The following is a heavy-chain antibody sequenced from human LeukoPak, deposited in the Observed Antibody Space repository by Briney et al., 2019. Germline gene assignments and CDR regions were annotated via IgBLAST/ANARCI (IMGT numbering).Heavy chain of an antibody. V-gene: IGHV1-18*01. J-gene: IGHJ4*02. CDR2: ISAYNGNT. CDR3: ARDRRIAAAGTLSY. Sequence: GASVKVSCKASGYTFTSYGISWVRQAPGQGLEWMGWISAYNGNTNYAQELQGRVTMTTDTSTSTAYMELRSLRSGDTAVYYSARDRRIAAAGTLSYWGQGTLVTVSS. CDR1: GYTFTSYG. D-gene: IGHD6-13*01.